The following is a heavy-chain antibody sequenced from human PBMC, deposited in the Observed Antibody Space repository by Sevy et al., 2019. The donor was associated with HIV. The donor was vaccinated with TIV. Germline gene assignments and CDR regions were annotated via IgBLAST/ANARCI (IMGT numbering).Heavy chain of an antibody. CDR1: GGSISAYH. D-gene: IGHD5-12*01. Sequence: SETLSLTCTVSGGSISAYHWSWIRQPPGKGLEYIGYIHYTGTTNYNPSLKSRVTISVDTSKNQFSLKLSPVTAADTALYYCAGAPPVRSGDDSLNWFDPWGQGTLVTVSS. J-gene: IGHJ5*02. CDR2: IHYTGTT. CDR3: AGAPPVRSGDDSLNWFDP. V-gene: IGHV4-59*01.